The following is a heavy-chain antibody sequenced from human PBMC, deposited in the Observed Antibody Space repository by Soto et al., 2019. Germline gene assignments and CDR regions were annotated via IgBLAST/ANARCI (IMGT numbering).Heavy chain of an antibody. CDR3: AKAYDFWSGYIGGDAFEI. D-gene: IGHD3-3*01. J-gene: IGHJ3*02. Sequence: GGSLILSCAASGFTFISYAMSWVRQAPGKGLEWVSAISGSGGSTYYADSVKGRFTISRDNSKNTLYLQMNSLRAEDTAVYYCAKAYDFWSGYIGGDAFEIWGQGTMVSVSS. V-gene: IGHV3-23*01. CDR1: GFTFISYA. CDR2: ISGSGGST.